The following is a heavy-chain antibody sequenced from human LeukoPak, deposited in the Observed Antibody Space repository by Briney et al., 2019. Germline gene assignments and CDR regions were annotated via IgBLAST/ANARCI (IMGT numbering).Heavy chain of an antibody. D-gene: IGHD6-19*01. J-gene: IGHJ4*02. CDR2: ISGSGGST. CDR3: AKLLTGREQWLEDY. V-gene: IGHV3-23*01. Sequence: GGSLRLSCAASGFTFSSYAMSWVRQAPGKGLEWVSAISGSGGSTYYADSVKGRFTISRDNSKNTLYLQMNSLRAEDTAVYYCAKLLTGREQWLEDYWGQGTLVTVSS. CDR1: GFTFSSYA.